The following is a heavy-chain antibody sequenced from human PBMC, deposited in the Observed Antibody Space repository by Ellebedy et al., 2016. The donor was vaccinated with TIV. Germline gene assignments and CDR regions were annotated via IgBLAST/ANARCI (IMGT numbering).Heavy chain of an antibody. V-gene: IGHV5-51*01. D-gene: IGHD6-13*01. Sequence: GESLKISCKGSGYSFNDYWIAWVRQMPGKGLEWMGIIYTAASDVRYSPSFQGQVTISADKSLSTAFLQWSSLKASDTAIYYCARRSNWHSFDYWGQGTLVTVSS. CDR3: ARRSNWHSFDY. J-gene: IGHJ4*02. CDR2: IYTAASDV. CDR1: GYSFNDYW.